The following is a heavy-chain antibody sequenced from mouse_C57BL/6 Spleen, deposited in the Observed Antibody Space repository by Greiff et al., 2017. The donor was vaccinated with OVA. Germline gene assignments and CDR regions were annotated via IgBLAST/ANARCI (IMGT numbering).Heavy chain of an antibody. J-gene: IGHJ2*01. CDR3: AREGLRRGYFDY. Sequence: VQLQQSGPELVKPGASVKISCKASGYAFSSSWMNWVKQRPGKGLEWIGRIYPGDGDTNYNGKFKGKATLTADKSSSTAYMQLSSLTSEDSAVYFCAREGLRRGYFDYWGQGTTLTVSS. CDR2: IYPGDGDT. CDR1: GYAFSSSW. V-gene: IGHV1-82*01. D-gene: IGHD2-4*01.